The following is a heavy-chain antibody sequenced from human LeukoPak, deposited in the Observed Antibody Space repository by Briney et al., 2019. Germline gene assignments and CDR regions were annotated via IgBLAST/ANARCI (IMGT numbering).Heavy chain of an antibody. D-gene: IGHD2-2*01. V-gene: IGHV3-30*19. Sequence: PGGSLRLSCAASGFTFSSYGMHWVRQAPGKGLEWVAVISYDGNNKYYADSVKGRFTISRDNSKNTLYLQMNSLRAEDTAVYYCARAGSTSFYYFDYWGQGTLVTVSS. J-gene: IGHJ4*02. CDR3: ARAGSTSFYYFDY. CDR2: ISYDGNNK. CDR1: GFTFSSYG.